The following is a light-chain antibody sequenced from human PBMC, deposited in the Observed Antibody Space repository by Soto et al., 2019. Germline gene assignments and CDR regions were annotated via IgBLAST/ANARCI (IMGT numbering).Light chain of an antibody. J-gene: IGLJ2*01. CDR1: SSDVGAYKY. CDR3: SAYAGSNRLI. V-gene: IGLV2-8*01. CDR2: EVN. Sequence: QSVLTQPPSASGSPGQSVTVSCTGTSSDVGAYKYVSWYQHHPGKAPKLIIFEVNKRPSGVPDRFSGSKSGNSASLTVSGLQAEDEADYYCSAYAGSNRLIFGGGTKLTVL.